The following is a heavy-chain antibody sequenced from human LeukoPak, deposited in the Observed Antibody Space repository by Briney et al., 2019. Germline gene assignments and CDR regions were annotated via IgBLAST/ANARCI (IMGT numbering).Heavy chain of an antibody. CDR1: GFTFSDYY. Sequence: KPGGSLRLSCAASGFTFSDYYMSWIRHAPGKGLEWVSYISSSGSTIYYADSVKGRFTISRDNAKNSLYLQMNSLRAEDTAVYYCARGYYCSGGSCSSGWFDPWGQGTLVTVSS. V-gene: IGHV3-11*01. CDR3: ARGYYCSGGSCSSGWFDP. D-gene: IGHD2-15*01. CDR2: ISSSGSTI. J-gene: IGHJ5*02.